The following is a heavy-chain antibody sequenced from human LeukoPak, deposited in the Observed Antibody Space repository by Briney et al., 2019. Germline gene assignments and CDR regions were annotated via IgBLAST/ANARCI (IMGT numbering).Heavy chain of an antibody. CDR3: ARAFNSIQPLDY. Sequence: ASVKVSCRASGYNFNDYYIYWVRQAPGHGLESMGYIHPDGGSTNYAQKFQGRVTMTSDMSTNTVYMELRSLRSEDTAMYYCARAFNSIQPLDYWGQGTLVTVSS. V-gene: IGHV1-46*02. J-gene: IGHJ4*02. CDR2: IHPDGGST. CDR1: GYNFNDYY. D-gene: IGHD4-11*01.